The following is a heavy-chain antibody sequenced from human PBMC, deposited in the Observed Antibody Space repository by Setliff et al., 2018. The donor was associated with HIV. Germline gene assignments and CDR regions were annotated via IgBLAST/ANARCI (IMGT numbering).Heavy chain of an antibody. J-gene: IGHJ4*02. D-gene: IGHD3-16*01. V-gene: IGHV4-38-2*01. CDR1: GYSIRSGYY. Sequence: SETLSLTCAVSGYSIRSGYYWGWIRQPPGKGLEWIGNFYYSGSSHYNPSLKSRVTISVDTSENQFSLKLSSVTAADTAVYYCARRLGATVFYYFDYWGQGTLVTVSS. CDR3: ARRLGATVFYYFDY. CDR2: FYYSGSS.